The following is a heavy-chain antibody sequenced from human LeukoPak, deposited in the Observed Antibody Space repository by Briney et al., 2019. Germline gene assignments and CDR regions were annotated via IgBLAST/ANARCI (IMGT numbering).Heavy chain of an antibody. CDR1: EFVFSDYY. CDR2: ISDSGSTI. Sequence: PGGSLRLSCAASEFVFSDYYMSWIRQAPGKGLEWVSYISDSGSTICYADSVKGRFTISRDNVKNSLYLQMNGLRAEDTAVYYCGEGMEGDYGSGTFFDLWGQGNMVTVSS. D-gene: IGHD3-10*01. V-gene: IGHV3-11*01. CDR3: GEGMEGDYGSGTFFDL. J-gene: IGHJ4*02.